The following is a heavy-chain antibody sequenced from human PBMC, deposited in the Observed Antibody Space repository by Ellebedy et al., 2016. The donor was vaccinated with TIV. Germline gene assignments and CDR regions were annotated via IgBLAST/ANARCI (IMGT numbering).Heavy chain of an antibody. Sequence: GESLKISXAASGFTFSSYAMSWVRQAPGKGLEWVSAISGSGGSTYYADSVKGRFTISRDNSKNTLYLQMNSLRAEDTAVYYCAKRASNLYYFDYWGQGTLVTVSS. V-gene: IGHV3-23*01. D-gene: IGHD1-7*01. CDR3: AKRASNLYYFDY. CDR1: GFTFSSYA. J-gene: IGHJ4*02. CDR2: ISGSGGST.